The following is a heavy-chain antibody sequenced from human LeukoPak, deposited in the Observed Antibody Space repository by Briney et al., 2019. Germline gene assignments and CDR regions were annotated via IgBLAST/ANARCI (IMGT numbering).Heavy chain of an antibody. J-gene: IGHJ4*02. CDR2: IYPGDSDT. CDR1: GYSFTSYR. CDR3: ARHHDRLEAPFDY. V-gene: IGHV5-51*01. Sequence: GETLMISCKGSGYSFTSYRIGWVRQMPGKGLEWVGIIYPGDSDTRYSPSFQGQVTISADKSISTAYLQWSSLKASDTAMYYCARHHDRLEAPFDYWGQGTLVTVSS. D-gene: IGHD1-1*01.